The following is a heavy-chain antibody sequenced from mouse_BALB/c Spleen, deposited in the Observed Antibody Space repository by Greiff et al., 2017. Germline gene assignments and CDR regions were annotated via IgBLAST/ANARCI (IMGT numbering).Heavy chain of an antibody. CDR1: GFAFSSYD. Sequence: EVKLMESGGGLVKPGGSLKLSCAASGFAFSSYDMSWVRQTPEKRLEWVAYISSGGGSTYYPDTVKGRFTISRDNAKNTLYLQMSSLKSEDTAMYYCARHGLGRPYAMDYWGQGTSVTVSS. D-gene: IGHD4-1*01. J-gene: IGHJ4*01. V-gene: IGHV5-12-1*01. CDR2: ISSGGGST. CDR3: ARHGLGRPYAMDY.